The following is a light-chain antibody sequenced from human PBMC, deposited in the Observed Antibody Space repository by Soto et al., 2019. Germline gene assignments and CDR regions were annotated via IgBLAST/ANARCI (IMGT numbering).Light chain of an antibody. CDR3: QQYNNWPRT. CDR2: GAS. Sequence: DIVLTQSPATLSLCPGEKATISCRASQSVSSSYLAWYQQKPGQAPRLLIYGASSRATGIPDRFSGSGSGTDFTLTISRLEPEDFAVYYCQQYNNWPRTFGQGTKVDIK. CDR1: QSVSSSY. V-gene: IGKV3-20*01. J-gene: IGKJ1*01.